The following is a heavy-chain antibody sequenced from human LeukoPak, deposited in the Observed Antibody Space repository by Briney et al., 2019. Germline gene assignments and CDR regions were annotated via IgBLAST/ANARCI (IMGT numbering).Heavy chain of an antibody. V-gene: IGHV1-8*03. CDR1: GYTFSKFD. CDR3: ARGPAYRYCSGDCYNIDY. CDR2: MNPNSGNT. D-gene: IGHD2-21*02. Sequence: ASVKVSCKASGYTFSKFDINWVRQAPGQGLEWMGWMNPNSGNTGYAQKFQGRVTITKDTSISTAYMELSSLRSEDTAVYYCARGPAYRYCSGDCYNIDYWGQGTLVTVSS. J-gene: IGHJ4*02.